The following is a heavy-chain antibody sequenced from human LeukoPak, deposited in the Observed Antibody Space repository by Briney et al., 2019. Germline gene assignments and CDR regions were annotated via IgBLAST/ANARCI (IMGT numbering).Heavy chain of an antibody. V-gene: IGHV3-53*01. CDR2: IYSGGNT. CDR1: GFTVSSNY. D-gene: IGHD6-6*01. CDR3: ARDPSSSSSVGGYLDY. J-gene: IGHJ4*02. Sequence: PGGSLRLSCAASGFTVSSNYMSWVRQAPGKGLEWVSVIYSGGNTYYADSVKGRFTISRDNSKNTLYLQMNSLRAEDTAVYYCARDPSSSSSVGGYLDYWGQGTLVTVSS.